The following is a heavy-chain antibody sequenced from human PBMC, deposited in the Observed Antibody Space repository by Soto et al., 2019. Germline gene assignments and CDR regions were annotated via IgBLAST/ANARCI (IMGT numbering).Heavy chain of an antibody. D-gene: IGHD2-15*01. V-gene: IGHV4-34*01. J-gene: IGHJ4*02. Sequence: QVQLQQWGAGLLKPSETLSLTCAVYGGSFSGYYWSWIRQPPGKGLEWIGEINHSGSTNYNPSLKSRVTLSVDTSKNQFSLKLSSVTAADTAVYYCARGVSSCSGGSCYLGPLDYWGQGTLVTVSS. CDR3: ARGVSSCSGGSCYLGPLDY. CDR1: GGSFSGYY. CDR2: INHSGST.